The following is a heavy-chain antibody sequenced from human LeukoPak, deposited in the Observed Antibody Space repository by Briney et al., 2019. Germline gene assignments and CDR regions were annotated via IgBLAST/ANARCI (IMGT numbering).Heavy chain of an antibody. V-gene: IGHV1-2*06. CDR3: ARGNIVSTIPVDY. CDR1: GGIYSSYT. Sequence: VASVKVSCKASGGIYSSYTISWVRQAPGQGLEWMGRINPNSGGTNYAQKFQGRVTMTRDTSISTAYMELSRLRSDDTAVYYCARGNIVSTIPVDYWGQGTLVTVSS. D-gene: IGHD5/OR15-5a*01. J-gene: IGHJ4*02. CDR2: INPNSGGT.